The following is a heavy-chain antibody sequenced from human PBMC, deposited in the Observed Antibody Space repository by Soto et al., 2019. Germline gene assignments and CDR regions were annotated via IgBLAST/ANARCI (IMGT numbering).Heavy chain of an antibody. CDR1: GFTFSSYS. CDR2: ISGSGGST. V-gene: IGHV3-23*01. CDR3: AKRNLLYSGYYYCMYG. J-gene: IGHJ6*02. Sequence: EVQLLESGGGLVQPGGSLRLSCAASGFTFSSYSMSWVRQAPGKGLEWVAAISGSGGSTYYADSVKGRFTISRDNPKNKLYLQMNSLRAEDTAVYYGAKRNLLYSGYYYCMYGWGQGTTVTVSS. D-gene: IGHD1-26*01.